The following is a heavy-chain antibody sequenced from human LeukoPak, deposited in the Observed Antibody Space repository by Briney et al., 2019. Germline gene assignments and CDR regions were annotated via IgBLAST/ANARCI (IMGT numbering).Heavy chain of an antibody. D-gene: IGHD1-26*01. CDR2: FDPEDGET. CDR3: APWGKYSGSPFDY. J-gene: IGHJ4*02. V-gene: IGHV1-24*01. Sequence: GASVKVSCKVSGYTLTELSMHWVRQAPGKGLEWMGGFDPEDGETIYAQKFQGRVTITEDTSTDTAYMELSSLRSEDTAVYYCAPWGKYSGSPFDYWGQGTLVTVSS. CDR1: GYTLTELS.